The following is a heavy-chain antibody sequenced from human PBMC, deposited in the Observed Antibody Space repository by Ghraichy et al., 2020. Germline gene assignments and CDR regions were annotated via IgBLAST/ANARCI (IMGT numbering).Heavy chain of an antibody. D-gene: IGHD6-13*01. CDR2: ISYDGSNK. V-gene: IGHV3-30*18. CDR3: AKATAGTSFTLDY. CDR1: GFTFSSYG. J-gene: IGHJ4*02. Sequence: GGSLRLSCAASGFTFSSYGMHWVRQAPGKGLEWVAVISYDGSNKYYADSVKGRFTISRDNSKNTLYLQMNSLRAEDTAVYYCAKATAGTSFTLDYWGQATLVTGSS.